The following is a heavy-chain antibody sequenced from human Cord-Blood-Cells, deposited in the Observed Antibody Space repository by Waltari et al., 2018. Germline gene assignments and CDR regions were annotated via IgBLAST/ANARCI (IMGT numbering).Heavy chain of an antibody. V-gene: IGHV6-1*01. CDR2: TYYRSKWYN. J-gene: IGHJ4*02. Sequence: QVQLQQSGPGLVKPSHTLPLTFAISGDSVSSNRAPVNWLRQSTSKGLEWLGRTYYRSKWYNDYAVSVKSRITINPDTSKNQFSLQLNSVTPEDTAVYYCAREYSSSSPTYYFDYWGQGTLVTVSS. CDR1: GDSVSSNRAP. CDR3: AREYSSSSPTYYFDY. D-gene: IGHD6-6*01.